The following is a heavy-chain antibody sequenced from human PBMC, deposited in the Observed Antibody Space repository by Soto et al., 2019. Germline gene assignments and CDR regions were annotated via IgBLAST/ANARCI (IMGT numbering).Heavy chain of an antibody. CDR1: GGSISSGDYY. J-gene: IGHJ4*02. D-gene: IGHD3-22*01. V-gene: IGHV4-31*03. CDR2: IYYSGST. CDR3: ARLSSIVSRGCYLDY. Sequence: SEPLSLPCTVSGGSISSGDYYWSWIRQHPGKGLEWIGYIYYSGSTHYSSSLKSRVTMSIDTSKNQFPLKLTSVTAADTAVYYCARLSSIVSRGCYLDYWGQGTLVTVSS.